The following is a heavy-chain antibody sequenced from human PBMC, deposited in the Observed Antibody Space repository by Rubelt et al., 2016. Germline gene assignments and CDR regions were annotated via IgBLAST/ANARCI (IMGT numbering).Heavy chain of an antibody. J-gene: IGHJ4*02. CDR2: NGDSGST. Sequence: SNGDSGSTYYNPSLKSRVTISVDTSKNQFSLKLSSVTAADTAVYYCAREGAPVTYDYWGQGTLVTVSS. D-gene: IGHD4-17*01. CDR3: AREGAPVTYDY. V-gene: IGHV4-39*07.